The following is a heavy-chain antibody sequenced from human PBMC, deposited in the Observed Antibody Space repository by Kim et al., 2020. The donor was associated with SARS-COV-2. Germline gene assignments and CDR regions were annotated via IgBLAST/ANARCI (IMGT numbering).Heavy chain of an antibody. D-gene: IGHD3-22*01. CDR2: ISYDGSNK. V-gene: IGHV3-30*18. J-gene: IGHJ4*02. CDR1: GFTFSSYG. Sequence: GGSLRLSCAASGFTFSSYGMHWVRQAPGKGLEWVAVISYDGSNKYYADSVKGRFTISRDNSKNTLYLQMNSLRAEDTAVYYCANYDSSGYNGDDYWGQGTLVTVSS. CDR3: ANYDSSGYNGDDY.